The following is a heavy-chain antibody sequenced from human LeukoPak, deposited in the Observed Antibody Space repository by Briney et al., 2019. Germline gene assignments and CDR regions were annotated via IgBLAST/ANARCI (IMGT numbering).Heavy chain of an antibody. Sequence: ASVKVSCKASGYTFTSYGISWVRQAPGQGLEWIGWISAYNGNTNYAQKLQGRVTMTTDTSTSTAYVELRSLRSDDTAVYYCARDSAAAGQTHYYYYYGMDVWGPGTTVTVSS. CDR2: ISAYNGNT. D-gene: IGHD6-13*01. J-gene: IGHJ6*02. V-gene: IGHV1-18*01. CDR1: GYTFTSYG. CDR3: ARDSAAAGQTHYYYYYGMDV.